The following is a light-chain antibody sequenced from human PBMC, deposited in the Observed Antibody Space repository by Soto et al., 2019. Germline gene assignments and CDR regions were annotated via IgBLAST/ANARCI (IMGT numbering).Light chain of an antibody. CDR2: GAS. CDR1: QSVNTN. Sequence: EIAMTQSPATLSVSPGERATLSCWASQSVNTNLAWYQQKPGQAPRRLVYGASTRATGIPSRFSGSGSGTEFTLTISSLQSEDFAVYYCQQYKRWPLTFGGGTKVEIK. CDR3: QQYKRWPLT. J-gene: IGKJ4*01. V-gene: IGKV3-15*01.